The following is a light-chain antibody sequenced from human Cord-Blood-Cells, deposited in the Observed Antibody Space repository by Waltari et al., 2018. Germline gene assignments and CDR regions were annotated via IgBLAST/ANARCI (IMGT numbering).Light chain of an antibody. J-gene: IGLJ3*02. V-gene: IGLV2-14*01. Sequence: QSALTQPASVSGSPGQSITISCTGTSSDVGGYNFVSWYQQHRGKAPKLMIYDVSKRTAGVSSRFSGSKSGNTASLTISRLQAEDEADYYCSSYTSSSTWVFGGGTKLTVL. CDR1: SSDVGGYNF. CDR3: SSYTSSSTWV. CDR2: DVS.